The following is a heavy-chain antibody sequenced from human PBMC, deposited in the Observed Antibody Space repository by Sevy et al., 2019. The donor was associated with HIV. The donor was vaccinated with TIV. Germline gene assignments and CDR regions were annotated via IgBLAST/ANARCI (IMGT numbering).Heavy chain of an antibody. D-gene: IGHD2-21*01. J-gene: IGHJ4*02. Sequence: GGSLRLSCAASGFSYSSYGMHWVRQAPGKGLGWVAYIQYDGSNKDYADSVKGRFTISRDNSKNTLDLQMNSLRVEDTAVYYCVKEGGGEWGDHWGQGTLVTVSS. CDR1: GFSYSSYG. CDR2: IQYDGSNK. V-gene: IGHV3-30*02. CDR3: VKEGGGEWGDH.